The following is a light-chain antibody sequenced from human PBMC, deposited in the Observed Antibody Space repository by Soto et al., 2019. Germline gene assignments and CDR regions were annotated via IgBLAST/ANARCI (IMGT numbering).Light chain of an antibody. V-gene: IGKV1-5*01. J-gene: IGKJ1*01. Sequence: DIQMTQSPSTLSASVGNRVTITCRASQSISSWLAWYQQKPGKAPKLLIYDASSLESGVPSRCSGSRSGTEFSLIISSLQPDDFATYYCQQHNSYSTWTFGQGTKVEIK. CDR2: DAS. CDR3: QQHNSYSTWT. CDR1: QSISSW.